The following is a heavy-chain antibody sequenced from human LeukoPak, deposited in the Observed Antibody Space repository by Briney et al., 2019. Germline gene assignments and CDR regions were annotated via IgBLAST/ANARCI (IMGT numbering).Heavy chain of an antibody. V-gene: IGHV3-7*01. CDR1: GFTLSNHW. CDR2: ENRDGSET. Sequence: GGSLRLSCAASGFTLSNHWMTWVRQVPGRGPEWVANENRDGSETYYLDSVKGRFTISRDNSENTLYLQMNGLTAEDTAMYYCARDSYQDYYGRFDPWGQGTLVIVSS. J-gene: IGHJ5*02. D-gene: IGHD3-10*01. CDR3: ARDSYQDYYGRFDP.